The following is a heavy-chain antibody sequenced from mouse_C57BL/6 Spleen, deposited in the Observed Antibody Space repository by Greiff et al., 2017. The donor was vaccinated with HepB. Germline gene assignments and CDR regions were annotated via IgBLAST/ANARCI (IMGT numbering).Heavy chain of an antibody. CDR1: GYTFNSYW. D-gene: IGHD1-1*01. CDR3: ARRDYGSSYNYFDY. Sequence: QVQLQQPGAELVKPGASVKLSCKASGYTFNSYWMHWVKQRPGRGLEWIGRIDPNSGGNKYNEKCKSKATLTADKPSSTAYIQLSSLTSEDSAVYYCARRDYGSSYNYFDYWGQGTTLTVSS. J-gene: IGHJ2*01. V-gene: IGHV1-72*01. CDR2: IDPNSGGN.